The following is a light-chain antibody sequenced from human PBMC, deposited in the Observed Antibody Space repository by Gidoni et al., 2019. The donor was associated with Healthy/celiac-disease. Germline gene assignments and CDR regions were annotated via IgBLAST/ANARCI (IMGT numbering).Light chain of an antibody. Sequence: EIVMTQSPATRSLSPGKRATLSCRASQSVSSNLAWYQQKPGHAHRLLIYGASTRATRIPARFSGSGSGTEFTLTISSLQSEDFAVYYCQQYNNWPTLTFGGGTKVEIK. J-gene: IGKJ4*01. CDR3: QQYNNWPTLT. V-gene: IGKV3D-15*01. CDR1: QSVSSN. CDR2: GAS.